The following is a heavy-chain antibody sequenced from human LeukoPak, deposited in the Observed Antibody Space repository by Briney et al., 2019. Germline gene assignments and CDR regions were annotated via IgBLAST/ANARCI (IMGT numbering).Heavy chain of an antibody. J-gene: IGHJ5*02. CDR3: AKDRGYSGYDSNWFDP. Sequence: GGSLRLSCVASGFTFSSYGMHWVRQAPGKGLEWVAVISYDGSNKYYADSVKGRFTISRDNSKNTLYLQMNSLRAEDTAVYYCAKDRGYSGYDSNWFDPWGQGTLVTVSS. CDR2: ISYDGSNK. CDR1: GFTFSSYG. V-gene: IGHV3-30*18. D-gene: IGHD5-12*01.